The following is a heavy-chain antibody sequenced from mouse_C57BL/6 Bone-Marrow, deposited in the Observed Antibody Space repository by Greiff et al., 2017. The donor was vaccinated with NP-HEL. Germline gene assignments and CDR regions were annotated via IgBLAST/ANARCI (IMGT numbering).Heavy chain of an antibody. Sequence: EVQVVESGGGLVKPGGSLKLSCAASGFTFSSYAMSWVRQTPEKRLEWVATISDGGSYTYYPDNVKGRFTISRDNAKNNLYLQMSHLKSEETAMYYCARPNEGIYYDYEVYYFDSWGQGTTLTVSS. CDR2: ISDGGSYT. J-gene: IGHJ2*01. V-gene: IGHV5-4*01. CDR3: ARPNEGIYYDYEVYYFDS. CDR1: GFTFSSYA. D-gene: IGHD2-4*01.